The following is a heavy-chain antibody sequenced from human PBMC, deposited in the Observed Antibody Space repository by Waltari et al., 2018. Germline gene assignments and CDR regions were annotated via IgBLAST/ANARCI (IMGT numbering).Heavy chain of an antibody. CDR2: MNPNSGNT. Sequence: QVQLVQSGAEVKKPGASVKVSCKASGYTFTSYDINWVRQATGQGLEWMGWMNPNSGNTGYAQKFQGRVTMTRNTSISTAYMELSSLRSEDTAVYYCARGRYYDSSGYYSFDWFDPWGQGTLVPVSS. CDR3: ARGRYYDSSGYYSFDWFDP. J-gene: IGHJ5*02. V-gene: IGHV1-8*01. CDR1: GYTFTSYD. D-gene: IGHD3-22*01.